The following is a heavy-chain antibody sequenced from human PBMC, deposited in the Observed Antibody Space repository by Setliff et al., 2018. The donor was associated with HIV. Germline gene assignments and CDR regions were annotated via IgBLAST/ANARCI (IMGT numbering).Heavy chain of an antibody. CDR3: NIYYYYYMDV. CDR2: IYHSGFT. J-gene: IGHJ6*03. V-gene: IGHV4-38-2*01. CDR1: GYSISSGYY. Sequence: SETLSLTCAVSGYSISSGYYWGWIRLPPGKGLEWIGDIYHSGFTNYNPSLKSRVTISVDTSKNQFSLKLSSVTAADTAVYYCNIYYYYYMDVWGKGTTVTVSS.